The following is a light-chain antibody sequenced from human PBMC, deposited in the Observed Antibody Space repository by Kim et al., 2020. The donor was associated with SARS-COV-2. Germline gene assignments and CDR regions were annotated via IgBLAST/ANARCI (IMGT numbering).Light chain of an antibody. CDR2: GDT. V-gene: IGLV1-40*01. CDR3: QSYDSSLSGHV. J-gene: IGLJ1*01. CDR1: TSNIGADYH. Sequence: QSVLTQPTSVSGAPGQRVTISCTGTTSNIGADYHVHWYQQVPGTAPKILIHGDTNRPSGVPERFSGSKSGTSASLTITGLQAEDEADYYCQSYDSSLSGHVFGTGTKVTVL.